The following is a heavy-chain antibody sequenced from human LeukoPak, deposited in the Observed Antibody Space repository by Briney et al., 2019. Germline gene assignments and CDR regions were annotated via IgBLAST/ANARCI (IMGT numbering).Heavy chain of an antibody. Sequence: GASVKVSCKASGYTFTGYYMHWVRQAPGQGLEWMGRINPNSGGTNYAQKFQGRVTMTRDTSISTAYMELSRLRSDDTAVYYCARVKGRYGSGSPYYFDYWGQGTLVTASS. CDR1: GYTFTGYY. D-gene: IGHD3-10*01. CDR3: ARVKGRYGSGSPYYFDY. CDR2: INPNSGGT. V-gene: IGHV1-2*06. J-gene: IGHJ4*02.